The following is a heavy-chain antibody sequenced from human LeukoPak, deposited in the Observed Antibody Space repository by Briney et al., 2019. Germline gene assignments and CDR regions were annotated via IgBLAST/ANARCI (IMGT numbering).Heavy chain of an antibody. V-gene: IGHV3-7*01. J-gene: IGHJ4*02. CDR3: AKDLGPVALNGGDY. Sequence: GGSLRLSCAASGFTFSSYWMSWVRQAPGKGLEWVANIKQDGSEKYYVDSVKGRFTISRDNAKNSLYLQMNSLRAEDTAVYYCAKDLGPVALNGGDYWGQGTLVTVSS. CDR2: IKQDGSEK. D-gene: IGHD6-19*01. CDR1: GFTFSSYW.